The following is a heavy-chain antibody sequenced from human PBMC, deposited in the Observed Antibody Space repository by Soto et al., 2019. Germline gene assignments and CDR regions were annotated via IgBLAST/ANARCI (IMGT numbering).Heavy chain of an antibody. D-gene: IGHD3-10*01. Sequence: SETLSLTCTVSGGSISSSSYYWGWIRQPPGKGLEWIGSIYYSGSTYYNPSLKSRVTISVDTSKNQFSLKLSSVTAADTAVYYCAKVFSPDYYGSGSYSSNYYYGMDVWGQGTTVTVSS. CDR3: AKVFSPDYYGSGSYSSNYYYGMDV. V-gene: IGHV4-39*01. CDR2: IYYSGST. J-gene: IGHJ6*02. CDR1: GGSISSSSYY.